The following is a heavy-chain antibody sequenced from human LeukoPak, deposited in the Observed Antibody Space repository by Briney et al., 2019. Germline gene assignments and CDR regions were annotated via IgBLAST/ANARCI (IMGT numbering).Heavy chain of an antibody. Sequence: ASVKVSCKVSGYTLTELSMHWVRQAPGKGLEGMGGFYPEDGETIYAQKFQGRVTMTEDTSTDTAYMELSSLRSEDTAVYYCAKIHYYDSSGYSLAFGYWGQGTLVTVSS. D-gene: IGHD3-22*01. CDR1: GYTLTELS. V-gene: IGHV1-24*01. CDR2: FYPEDGET. J-gene: IGHJ4*02. CDR3: AKIHYYDSSGYSLAFGY.